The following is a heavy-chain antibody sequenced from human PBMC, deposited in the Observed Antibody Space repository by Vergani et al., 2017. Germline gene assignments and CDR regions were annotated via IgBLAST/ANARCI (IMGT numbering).Heavy chain of an antibody. CDR2: IYYSGST. D-gene: IGHD3-3*02. V-gene: IGHV4-61*10. CDR1: GGSVSSGSYY. Sequence: QVQLQESGPGLVKPSETLSLTCTVSGGSVSSGSYYWSWIRQPAGQGLEWIGYIYYSGSTNYNPSLKSRVTISVDTSKNQFSLKLSSVTAADTAVYYCARGLNIFGVIRGTSGYFQHWGQGTLVTVSS. J-gene: IGHJ1*01. CDR3: ARGLNIFGVIRGTSGYFQH.